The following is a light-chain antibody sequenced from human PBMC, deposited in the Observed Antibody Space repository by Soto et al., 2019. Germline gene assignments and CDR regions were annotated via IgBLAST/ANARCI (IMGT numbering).Light chain of an antibody. CDR2: FGF. Sequence: DVVMTQSPRSLPVTPGEPASISCRSSQSLLHSNGYNYLDWYLQKPGQSPQLLIDFGFNRDSGVPDRFSGSGSGTDFTLKISRVEAEDVGVCYCMQARQTPRLTFGGGTKVDIK. V-gene: IGKV2-28*01. CDR3: MQARQTPRLT. CDR1: QSLLHSNGYNY. J-gene: IGKJ4*01.